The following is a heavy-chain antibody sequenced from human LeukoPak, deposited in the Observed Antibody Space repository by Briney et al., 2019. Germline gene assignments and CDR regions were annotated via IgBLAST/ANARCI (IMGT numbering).Heavy chain of an antibody. CDR3: AREGSSSNDAFDI. CDR1: GFTFSNYA. J-gene: IGHJ3*02. CDR2: ITYDGSNK. V-gene: IGHV3-30-3*01. Sequence: GGSLRLSRAAPGFTFSNYAMHWVRQAPGKGLEWVAIITYDGSNKYYADSVKGRFTISRDNSKNTLYLQMNSLRAEDTAVYYCAREGSSSNDAFDIWGQGTMVIVSS. D-gene: IGHD6-6*01.